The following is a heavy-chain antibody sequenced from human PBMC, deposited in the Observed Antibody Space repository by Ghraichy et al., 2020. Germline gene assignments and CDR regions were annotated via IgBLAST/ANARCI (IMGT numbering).Heavy chain of an antibody. CDR1: GFTFSSSW. CDR2: INSDGSST. D-gene: IGHD6-13*01. V-gene: IGHV3-74*01. J-gene: IGHJ4*02. Sequence: LSLTCAASGFTFSSSWMHWVRHAPGKGLVWVSRINSDGSSTSYADSVKGRFTISRDIAKNTLYLQMNSLRAEDTAVYYCGRPHSSSFYVVDYWGQGTLVTVSS. CDR3: GRPHSSSFYVVDY.